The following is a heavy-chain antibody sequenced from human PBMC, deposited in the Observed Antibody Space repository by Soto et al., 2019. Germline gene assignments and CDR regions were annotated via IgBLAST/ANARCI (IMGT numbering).Heavy chain of an antibody. Sequence: SETLSLTCTVSGVSIRSYFWSCVRQTPGRGLEWVGYIFVSGDSNYNPSLKSRVSISLDTSRNQFSLRLSSVTPADTAVYYCARARSGYYIDAFDLRGQWTIVNV. J-gene: IGHJ3*01. CDR3: ARARSGYYIDAFDL. CDR1: GVSIRSYF. D-gene: IGHD3-3*01. CDR2: IFVSGDS. V-gene: IGHV4-59*01.